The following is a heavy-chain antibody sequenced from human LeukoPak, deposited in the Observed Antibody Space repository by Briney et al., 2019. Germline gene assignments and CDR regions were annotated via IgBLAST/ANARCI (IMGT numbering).Heavy chain of an antibody. CDR2: IYYSGST. J-gene: IGHJ4*02. CDR1: GGSISSYY. Sequence: SETLSLTCTVSGGSISSYYWSWIRQPPGKGLEWIGYIYYSGSTNYNPSLKSRVTISVDTSKNQFSLKLSSVTAADTAVYYCARALNYYDSSGYYDWGQGTLVTVSS. CDR3: ARALNYYDSSGYYD. V-gene: IGHV4-59*08. D-gene: IGHD3-22*01.